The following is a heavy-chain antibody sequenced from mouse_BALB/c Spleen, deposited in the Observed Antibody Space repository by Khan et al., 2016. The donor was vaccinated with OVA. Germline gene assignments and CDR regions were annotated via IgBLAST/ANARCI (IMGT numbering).Heavy chain of an antibody. J-gene: IGHJ2*01. D-gene: IGHD2-3*01. Sequence: QVQLQQSGPELVRPGVSVKISCKGSGYTFTDYAVHWMKQSHAKSLEWIGIISTYSGNTNYNQKFKGKATMTVDKSSSKVYMELARLTSEDYAIYYDARPSYDGYYDYWGQGTTLTVSS. CDR1: GYTFTDYA. CDR3: ARPSYDGYYDY. CDR2: ISTYSGNT. V-gene: IGHV1S137*01.